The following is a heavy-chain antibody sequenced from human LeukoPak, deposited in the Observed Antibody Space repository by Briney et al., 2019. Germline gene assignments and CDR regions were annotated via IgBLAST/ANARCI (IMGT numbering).Heavy chain of an antibody. J-gene: IGHJ4*02. D-gene: IGHD1-26*01. CDR1: GGSISSSNW. CDR3: ARAGGSYYGLFDC. V-gene: IGHV4-4*02. Sequence: SETLSLTCAVSGGSISSSNWWSWVRQPPGKGLEWIGEIYHSGSTNCNPSLKSRVTISVDTSKNQFSLELNSVTAADTAVYYCARAGGSYYGLFDCWGQGTLVTVSS. CDR2: IYHSGST.